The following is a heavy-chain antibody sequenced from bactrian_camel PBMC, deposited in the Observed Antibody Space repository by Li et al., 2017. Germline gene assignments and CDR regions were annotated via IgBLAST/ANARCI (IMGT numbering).Heavy chain of an antibody. V-gene: IGHV3S25*01. J-gene: IGHJ6*01. CDR1: ANIYAGYW. CDR2: INGAGDMP. Sequence: QLVESGGGSVQPGGSLTLSCTASANIYAGYWMAWFRQAPGKEREGVASINGAGDMPFYADSVKGRFTISQDNAKSTVYLQMNSLKPEDTAMYYCAADQRDVGDSKVASCGDFGYWGQGTQVTVS. CDR3: AADQRDVGDSKVASCGDFGY. D-gene: IGHD3*01.